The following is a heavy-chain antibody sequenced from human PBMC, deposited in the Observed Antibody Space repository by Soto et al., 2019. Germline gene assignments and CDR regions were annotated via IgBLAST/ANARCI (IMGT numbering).Heavy chain of an antibody. Sequence: GGSLRLSCAASGFTFDDYAMHWVRQAPGKGLEWVSGISWNSGSIGYADSVKGRFTISRDNAKNSLYLQMNSLRAEDTALYYCAKDQSAADHYYYYGMDVWGQGTTGTV. D-gene: IGHD6-13*01. CDR3: AKDQSAADHYYYYGMDV. J-gene: IGHJ6*02. CDR1: GFTFDDYA. CDR2: ISWNSGSI. V-gene: IGHV3-9*01.